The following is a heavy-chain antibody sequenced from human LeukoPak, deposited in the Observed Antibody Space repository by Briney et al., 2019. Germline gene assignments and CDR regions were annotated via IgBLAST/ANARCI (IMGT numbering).Heavy chain of an antibody. J-gene: IGHJ4*02. V-gene: IGHV3-30*03. Sequence: GGSLRLSCAASGFTFDDYGMHWVRQAPGKGLEWVAVISYDGSNKYYADSVKGRFTISRDNAKNTLYLQMNSLRAEDTAVYYCARDPHPVSDYGSGSHDYWGQGTLVTVSS. CDR3: ARDPHPVSDYGSGSHDY. CDR2: ISYDGSNK. D-gene: IGHD3-10*01. CDR1: GFTFDDYG.